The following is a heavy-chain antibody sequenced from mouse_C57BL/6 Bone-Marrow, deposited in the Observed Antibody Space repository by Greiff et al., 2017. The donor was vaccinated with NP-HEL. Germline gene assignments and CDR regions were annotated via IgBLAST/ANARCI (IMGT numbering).Heavy chain of an antibody. CDR2: TFYSGIT. Sequence: DVQLQESGPSLVRPSQTLSLTCTVTGFSINSDCYWIWIRQFPGNKLEYIGYTFYSGITYYNPSLESRTYITRYTSKHQFSLKVSSVTTEDTATYYCARYYGSSLYWYFDVWGTGTTVTVSS. D-gene: IGHD1-1*01. V-gene: IGHV3-3*01. CDR1: GFSINSDCY. CDR3: ARYYGSSLYWYFDV. J-gene: IGHJ1*03.